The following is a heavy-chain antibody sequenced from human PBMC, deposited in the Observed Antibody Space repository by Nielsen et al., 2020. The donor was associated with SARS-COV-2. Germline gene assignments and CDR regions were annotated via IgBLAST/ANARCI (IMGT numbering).Heavy chain of an antibody. CDR3: ANGGYRNYYYGMDV. CDR2: ISGRGGTT. Sequence: GGSLRLSCAASGFTFTSYAMSWVRQAPGKGLEWVSGISGRGGTTYYADSVKGRFTISKDNSKDTLYLQMNTLRPEDTAVYYCANGGYRNYYYGMDVWGQGTTVTVSS. CDR1: GFTFTSYA. D-gene: IGHD1-26*01. J-gene: IGHJ6*02. V-gene: IGHV3-23*01.